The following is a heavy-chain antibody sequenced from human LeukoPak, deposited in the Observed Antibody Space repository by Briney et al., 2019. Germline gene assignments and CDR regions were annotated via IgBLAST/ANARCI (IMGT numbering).Heavy chain of an antibody. V-gene: IGHV4-39*01. CDR1: GGSISSSSYY. J-gene: IGHJ5*02. CDR3: ARHHALDYYGSGSYYYGWFDP. CDR2: IYYSGST. D-gene: IGHD3-10*01. Sequence: SETLSLTCTVSGGSISSSSYYWGWIRQPPGKGLEWIGSIYYSGSTYYNQSLTSRVTISVDTSKNQFSLKLSSVTAADTAVYYCARHHALDYYGSGSYYYGWFDPWGQGTLVTVSS.